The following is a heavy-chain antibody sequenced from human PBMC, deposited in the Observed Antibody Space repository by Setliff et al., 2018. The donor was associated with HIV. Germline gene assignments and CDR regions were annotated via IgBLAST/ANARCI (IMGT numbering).Heavy chain of an antibody. Sequence: LRLSCAASGFTVSSHYMCWVRQAPGKGLEWVSTIYSDGSTYHADSVKGRFTLSRDTSKNTLSLQMNSLRPEDTAVFYCARVRLYSSAMDYWGQGTLVTVSS. CDR2: IYSDGST. CDR1: GFTVSSHY. J-gene: IGHJ4*02. V-gene: IGHV3-66*02. D-gene: IGHD3-22*01. CDR3: ARVRLYSSAMDY.